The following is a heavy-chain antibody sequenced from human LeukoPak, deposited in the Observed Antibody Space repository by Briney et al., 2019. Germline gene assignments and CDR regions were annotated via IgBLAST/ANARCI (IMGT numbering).Heavy chain of an antibody. D-gene: IGHD2-21*02. CDR3: GRSEVTIPNSY. CDR2: ISSSGSTI. V-gene: IGHV3-11*01. J-gene: IGHJ4*02. CDR1: GFTFSDYY. Sequence: GGSLRLSCAASGFTFSDYYMSWIRQAPGKGLEWVSYISSSGSTIYYADSVKGRFTISRDNAKNSLYLQMNSLRAEDTAVYYCGRSEVTIPNSYWGQGTLVTVSS.